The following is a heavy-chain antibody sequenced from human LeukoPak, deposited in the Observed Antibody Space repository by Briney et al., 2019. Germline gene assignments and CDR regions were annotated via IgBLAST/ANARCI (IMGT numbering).Heavy chain of an antibody. J-gene: IGHJ4*02. CDR3: ASTRARYYYESSGWDYFYS. V-gene: IGHV4-59*08. CDR1: GGSITSYY. D-gene: IGHD3-22*01. Sequence: SETLSPTPTVSGGSITSYYWSWIRQPPGKGLEWIGYVYFSGSTNYNPSLKSRVTISVDASMNHFSLKLSSVTAADTAVYYCASTRARYYYESSGWDYFYSWGQGTLVTVSS. CDR2: VYFSGST.